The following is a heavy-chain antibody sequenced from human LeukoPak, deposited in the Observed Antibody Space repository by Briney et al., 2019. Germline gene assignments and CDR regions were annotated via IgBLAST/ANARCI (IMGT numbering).Heavy chain of an antibody. D-gene: IGHD6-13*01. J-gene: IGHJ4*02. CDR3: ARDYSSSWYVSNY. CDR2: INPNSGGT. CDR1: GYTFTGYY. Sequence: ASVKVSCKASGYTFTGYYMHWVRQAPGQGLEWMGWINPNSGGTNYAQKLQGRVTMTTDTSTSTAYMELRSLRSDDTAVYYCARDYSSSWYVSNYWGQGTLVTVSS. V-gene: IGHV1-2*02.